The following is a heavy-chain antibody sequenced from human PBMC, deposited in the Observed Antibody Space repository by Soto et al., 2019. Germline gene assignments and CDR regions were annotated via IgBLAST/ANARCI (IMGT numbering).Heavy chain of an antibody. D-gene: IGHD7-27*01. Sequence: GESLKISCAASGFTFSSYWMSWVRQAPGKGLEWVANIKQDGSEKYYVDSVKGRFTISRDNAKNSLYLQMNSLRAEDTAVYYCASTQINWDFDYWGQGTLVTVSS. CDR3: ASTQINWDFDY. CDR2: IKQDGSEK. J-gene: IGHJ4*02. V-gene: IGHV3-7*03. CDR1: GFTFSSYW.